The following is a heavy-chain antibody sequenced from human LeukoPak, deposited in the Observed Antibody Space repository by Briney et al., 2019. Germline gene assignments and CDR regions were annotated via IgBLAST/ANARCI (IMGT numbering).Heavy chain of an antibody. CDR1: GFIFSRDS. Sequence: QSGGSLRLSCAASGFIFSRDSMNWVRQAPGKGLEWVSVLYSGGNSYYADSVQGRFTISRDNSKNALYLQMNSLRAEDTAVYYCARRLDSWGQGTLVTVSS. V-gene: IGHV3-66*01. CDR2: LYSGGNS. J-gene: IGHJ4*02. CDR3: ARRLDS.